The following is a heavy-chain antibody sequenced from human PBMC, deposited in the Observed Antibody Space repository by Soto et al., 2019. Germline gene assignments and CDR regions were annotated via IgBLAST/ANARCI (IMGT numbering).Heavy chain of an antibody. Sequence: GASVKVSCKASGGPFSSYAISWVRHAPGQGLEWMGGIIPIFGTANYEQKFQGRVTITADESTSTAYMELSSLRSEDTAVYYCARGSMDYYDSSGYYYPGYFQHWGQGTLVTVSS. CDR3: ARGSMDYYDSSGYYYPGYFQH. J-gene: IGHJ1*01. CDR2: IIPIFGTA. V-gene: IGHV1-69*13. D-gene: IGHD3-22*01. CDR1: GGPFSSYA.